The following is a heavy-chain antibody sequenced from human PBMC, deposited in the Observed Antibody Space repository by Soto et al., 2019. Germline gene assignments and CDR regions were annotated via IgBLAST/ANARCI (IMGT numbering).Heavy chain of an antibody. Sequence: QVQLVESGGGVVQPGRSLRLSCAASGFTFSSYGMHWVRQAPGKGLEWVAVISYDGSNKYYADSVKGRFTISRDNSKNTLYLQMNSLRAEDTAVYYCAKVGQYYDFWSGYYPAYYYYGMDVWGQGTTVTVSS. CDR2: ISYDGSNK. J-gene: IGHJ6*02. D-gene: IGHD3-3*01. V-gene: IGHV3-30*18. CDR3: AKVGQYYDFWSGYYPAYYYYGMDV. CDR1: GFTFSSYG.